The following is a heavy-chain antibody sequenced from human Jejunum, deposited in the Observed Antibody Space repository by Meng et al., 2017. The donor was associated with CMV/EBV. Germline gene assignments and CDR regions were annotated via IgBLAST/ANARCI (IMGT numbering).Heavy chain of an antibody. Sequence: YTHSRSAGQGVRKARGQRVEWIGGNVGGGDNTEYGKEEKERVNITRDMSTSTAYMELSSLRSEDTAIYYCATVYDSYYHLSGLDVWGQGTTVTVSS. D-gene: IGHD3-16*01. J-gene: IGHJ6*02. CDR1: YTHSRSA. V-gene: IGHV1-58*01. CDR3: ATVYDSYYHLSGLDV. CDR2: NVGGGDNT.